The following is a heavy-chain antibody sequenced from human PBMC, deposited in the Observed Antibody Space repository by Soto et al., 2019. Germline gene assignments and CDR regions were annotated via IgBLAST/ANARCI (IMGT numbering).Heavy chain of an antibody. J-gene: IGHJ4*02. V-gene: IGHV1-3*01. Sequence: QVQLVHSGPEVKRPGASVRISCRTAGYSFKDYAIHWVRQAPGQKLEWMGWSNEGSGNTRDLRKFKTRLSIGMDTSASTSYLDLRSLTSEDTAVYFCARDDRTISGAVTLYYWGPGTLCTFCS. CDR1: GYSFKDYA. D-gene: IGHD3-3*02. CDR2: SNEGSGNT. CDR3: ARDDRTISGAVTLYY.